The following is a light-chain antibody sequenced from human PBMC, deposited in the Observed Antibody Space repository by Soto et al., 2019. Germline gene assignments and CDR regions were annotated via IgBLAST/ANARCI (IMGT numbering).Light chain of an antibody. J-gene: IGKJ1*01. CDR1: ENISGF. V-gene: IGKV1-39*01. Sequence: DIQMTQSPSSLSASVGDRVTITCRASENISGFLNWYQQRPGKAPKLLIYAASSLQTGVPSRFSGSGSGTDFTLTITSLQPEDFATYSCQQSYNTPWTFGQGTKVEVK. CDR2: AAS. CDR3: QQSYNTPWT.